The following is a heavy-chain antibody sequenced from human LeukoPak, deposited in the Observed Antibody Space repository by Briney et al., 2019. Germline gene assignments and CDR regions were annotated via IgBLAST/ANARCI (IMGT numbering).Heavy chain of an antibody. CDR1: GVSISSSSYY. CDR3: ARDLGPGEGWFDP. J-gene: IGHJ5*02. D-gene: IGHD1-26*01. V-gene: IGHV4-39*02. CDR2: IYSSGST. Sequence: SETLPLTCNVSGVSISSSSYYWGWIRQPPGKGLEWIGSIYSSGSTYYNSSLKSRVTISIDTSKNQVSLKLSSVTAADTAVYYCARDLGPGEGWFDPWGQGTLVTVSS.